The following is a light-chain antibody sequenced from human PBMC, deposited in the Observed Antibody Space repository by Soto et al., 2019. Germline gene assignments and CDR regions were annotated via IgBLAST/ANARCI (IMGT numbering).Light chain of an antibody. CDR2: DVS. J-gene: IGLJ1*01. CDR1: SSDVGSYNY. Sequence: QSALTQPASVSGSPGQSIAISCTGTSSDVGSYNYVSWYQHHPGKAPKVMIYDVSSRPSGVSNRFSGSKSGNTASLTVSGLQAGDEAEYYCISYTPMRTYVFGTGTKVTVL. CDR3: ISYTPMRTYV. V-gene: IGLV2-14*03.